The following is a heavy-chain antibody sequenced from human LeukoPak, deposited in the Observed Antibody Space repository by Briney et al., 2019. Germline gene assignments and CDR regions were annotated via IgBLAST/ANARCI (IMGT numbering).Heavy chain of an antibody. J-gene: IGHJ4*02. CDR3: ARSYGDHGY. V-gene: IGHV3-23*01. CDR1: GFTVSSNY. D-gene: IGHD4-17*01. Sequence: PGGSLRLSCAASGFTVSSNYMSWVRQAPGKGLEWVSAVSGSGSRTYYADSVKGRFTISRDNSKNTLYLQMNSLSAEDTAVYYCARSYGDHGYWGQGTPVTVSS. CDR2: VSGSGSRT.